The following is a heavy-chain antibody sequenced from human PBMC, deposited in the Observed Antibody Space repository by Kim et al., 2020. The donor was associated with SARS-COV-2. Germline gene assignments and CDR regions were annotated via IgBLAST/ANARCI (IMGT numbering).Heavy chain of an antibody. J-gene: IGHJ4*02. Sequence: GGSLRLSCAASGFTFSDYYMSWIRQAPGKGLEWVSYISKSGDSRHYADPVKGRFTISRDNAKNSLFLQMNSLRAEDTAIYYCARVPCSGSPLDYWGQGSLVTVSS. CDR3: ARVPCSGSPLDY. V-gene: IGHV3-11*01. D-gene: IGHD1-26*01. CDR2: ISKSGDSR. CDR1: GFTFSDYY.